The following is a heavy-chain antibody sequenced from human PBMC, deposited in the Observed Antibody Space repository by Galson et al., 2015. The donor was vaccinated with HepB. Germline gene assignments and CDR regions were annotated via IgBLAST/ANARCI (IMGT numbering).Heavy chain of an antibody. Sequence: LRLSCAASGFTFSSYAMHWVRQAPGKGLEWVAVISYDGSNKYYADSVKGRFTISRDNSKNTLYLQMNSLRAEDTAVYYCARDWGRVRGYQLLYRQYYFDYWGQGTLVTVSS. CDR1: GFTFSSYA. V-gene: IGHV3-30*04. D-gene: IGHD2-2*02. CDR3: ARDWGRVRGYQLLYRQYYFDY. CDR2: ISYDGSNK. J-gene: IGHJ4*02.